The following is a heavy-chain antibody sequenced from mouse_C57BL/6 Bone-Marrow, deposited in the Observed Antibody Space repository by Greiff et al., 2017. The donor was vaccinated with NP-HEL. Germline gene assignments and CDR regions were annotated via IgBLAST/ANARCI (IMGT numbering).Heavy chain of an antibody. CDR3: AREGGYYGNYDY. V-gene: IGHV1-69*01. Sequence: QVQLQQPGAELVMPGASVKLSCKASGYTFTSYWMHWVKQRPGQGLEWIGETDPSDSYTNYNQKFKGKSTLTVDKSSSTAYMQLSSLTSEDSAVYYCAREGGYYGNYDYWGQGTTLTVSS. CDR2: TDPSDSYT. CDR1: GYTFTSYW. J-gene: IGHJ2*01. D-gene: IGHD2-1*01.